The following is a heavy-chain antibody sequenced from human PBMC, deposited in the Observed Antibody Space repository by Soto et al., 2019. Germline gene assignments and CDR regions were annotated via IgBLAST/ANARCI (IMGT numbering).Heavy chain of an antibody. Sequence: ASVKVSCKASGYTFTGYYMHWVRQAPGQGLEWMGWINPNSGGTNYAQKFQGRVTMTRDTSISTAYMELSRLRSDDTAVYYCARDMGPFFSFGYGTDVWGQGTTVTVSS. J-gene: IGHJ6*02. CDR2: INPNSGGT. CDR1: GYTFTGYY. D-gene: IGHD3-3*01. V-gene: IGHV1-2*02. CDR3: ARDMGPFFSFGYGTDV.